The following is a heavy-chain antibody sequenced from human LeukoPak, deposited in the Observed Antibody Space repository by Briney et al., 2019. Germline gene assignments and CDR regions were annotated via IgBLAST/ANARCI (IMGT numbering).Heavy chain of an antibody. V-gene: IGHV1-2*02. CDR3: ATGYSGYDLGFYFDY. J-gene: IGHJ4*02. D-gene: IGHD5-12*01. CDR2: INPNSGGT. CDR1: GYTFTGYY. Sequence: ASVKVSCKASGYTFTGYYMHWVRQAPGQGLEWMGWINPNSGGTNYAQKFQGRVTMTRDTSISTAYMELSRLRSEDTAVYYCATGYSGYDLGFYFDYWGQGTLVTVSS.